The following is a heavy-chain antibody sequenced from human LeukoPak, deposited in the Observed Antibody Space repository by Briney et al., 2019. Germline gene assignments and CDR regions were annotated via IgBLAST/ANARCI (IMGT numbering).Heavy chain of an antibody. J-gene: IGHJ6*03. CDR1: GFTFSSYS. CDR2: ISGSSGTI. V-gene: IGHV3-48*01. Sequence: TGGSLRLSCVASGFTFSSYSMNWVRQAPGKGLEWVSYISGSSGTIYYADSVKGRFTISRDNAKNSLYLQMNSLRAEDTAVYCCARRSEFGVLYYMDIWGKGTTVTVSS. D-gene: IGHD3-16*01. CDR3: ARRSEFGVLYYMDI.